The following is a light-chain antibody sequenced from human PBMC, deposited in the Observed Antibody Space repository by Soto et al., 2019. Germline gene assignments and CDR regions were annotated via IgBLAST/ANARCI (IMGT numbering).Light chain of an antibody. CDR1: SGHSSYA. J-gene: IGLJ3*02. V-gene: IGLV4-69*01. CDR2: LNGGGSH. CDR3: QTWGSGIWV. Sequence: QLVLTQSPSASASLGSSVKLTCTLSSGHSSYAIAWHQQQPEKGPRYLMKLNGGGSHSKGDGLPDRFSGSSSGAERYLTISSLQSEDEADYYCQTWGSGIWVFGGGTQLTVL.